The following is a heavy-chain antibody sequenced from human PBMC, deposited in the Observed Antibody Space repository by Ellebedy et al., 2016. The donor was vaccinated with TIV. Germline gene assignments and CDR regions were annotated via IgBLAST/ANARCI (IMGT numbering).Heavy chain of an antibody. D-gene: IGHD3-16*01. CDR2: ISGSGGST. CDR1: GFTFSSYA. CDR3: AAQETTFFDY. J-gene: IGHJ4*02. V-gene: IGHV3-23*01. Sequence: GGSLRLXXAASGFTFSSYAMSWVRQAPGKGLEWVSAISGSGGSTYYADSVKGRFTISRDNSKNTLYLQMNSLRAEDTAVYYCAAQETTFFDYWGQGTLVTVSS.